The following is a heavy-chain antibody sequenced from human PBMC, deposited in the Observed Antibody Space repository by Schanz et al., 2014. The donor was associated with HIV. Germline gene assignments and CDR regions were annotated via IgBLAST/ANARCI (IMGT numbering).Heavy chain of an antibody. CDR1: GFTFSSYG. CDR2: IWYDGSNT. D-gene: IGHD6-19*01. V-gene: IGHV3-33*06. J-gene: IGHJ4*02. Sequence: QVQLVESGGGVVQPGRSLRLSCAASGFTFSSYGMHWVRQAPGKGLEGVAVIWYDGSNTYYGDSVKGRFTISRDNSKNTLYLQMNSLRVEDTAVYYCAKMASSVAANTNFDYWGQGTLVTVSS. CDR3: AKMASSVAANTNFDY.